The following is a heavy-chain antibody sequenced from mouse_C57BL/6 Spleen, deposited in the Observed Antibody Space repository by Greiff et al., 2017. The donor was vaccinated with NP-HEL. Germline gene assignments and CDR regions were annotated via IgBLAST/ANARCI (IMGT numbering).Heavy chain of an antibody. J-gene: IGHJ2*01. CDR3: ARHYDGYYRYFDY. D-gene: IGHD2-3*01. CDR1: GFSLTSYG. V-gene: IGHV2-2*01. Sequence: VQLQQSGPGLVQPSQSLSITCTVSGFSLTSYGVHWVRQSPGKGLEWLGVIWSGGSTDYNAAFISRLSISKDNSKSQVFFKMNSLQADDTAIYYCARHYDGYYRYFDYWGQGTTLTVSS. CDR2: IWSGGST.